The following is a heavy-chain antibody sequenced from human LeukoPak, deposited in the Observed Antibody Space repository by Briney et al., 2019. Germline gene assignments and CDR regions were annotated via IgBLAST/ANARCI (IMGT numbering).Heavy chain of an antibody. CDR2: TNYDGSDR. CDR1: GFTFRNYA. V-gene: IGHV3-30*02. CDR3: AKDLPDRYSLEY. Sequence: GGSLRLSCAASGFTFRNYAMYWVRQAPGKGMEWVAFTNYDGSDRCYADSVKGRFTVSRDNPKNTLYLQMNSLRTEDTAVYYCAKDLPDRYSLEYWGQGTMVTVPS. J-gene: IGHJ4*02. D-gene: IGHD2-15*01.